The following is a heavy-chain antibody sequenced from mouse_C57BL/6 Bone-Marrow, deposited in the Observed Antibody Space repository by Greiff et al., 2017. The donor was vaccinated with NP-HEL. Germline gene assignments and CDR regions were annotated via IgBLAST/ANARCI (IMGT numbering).Heavy chain of an antibody. CDR2: IDPENGDT. J-gene: IGHJ4*01. V-gene: IGHV14-4*01. CDR1: GFKIKDDY. CDR3: TTQIYYDYDVGYYYAMDY. Sequence: VQLQQSGAELVRPGASVKLSCTASGFKIKDDYMHWVKQRPEQGLEWIGWIDPENGDTEYASKFQGKATITADTSSNTAYLQLSSLTSEDTAVYYCTTQIYYDYDVGYYYAMDYWGQGTSVTVSS. D-gene: IGHD2-4*01.